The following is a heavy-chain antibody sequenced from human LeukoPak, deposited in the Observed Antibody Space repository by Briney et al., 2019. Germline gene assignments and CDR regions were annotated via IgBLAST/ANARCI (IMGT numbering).Heavy chain of an antibody. Sequence: GGSLRLSFAASGFTFRSYWMHWARQAPGKGLEWVSRVIRDGSFTNYADSVKGRFTISRDNAKNSLYLQMSSLRAEDTAVYFCVRDGDDFNFDYWGQGSLVTVSS. J-gene: IGHJ4*02. CDR3: VRDGDDFNFDY. CDR1: GFTFRSYW. D-gene: IGHD5-24*01. V-gene: IGHV3-74*01. CDR2: VIRDGSFT.